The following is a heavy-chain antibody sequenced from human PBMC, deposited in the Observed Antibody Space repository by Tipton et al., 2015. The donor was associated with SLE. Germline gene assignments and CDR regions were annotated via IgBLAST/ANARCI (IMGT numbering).Heavy chain of an antibody. Sequence: TLSLTCSVSGGSSSSTSYYCNWIRQPAGKGLEWVGRVYTTGVTNYNPSLKSRVTMSVDTSKKQFSLRLTSVTAADTAVYYCARGGYSSGWYGDYFVYCGQGTLVTVSS. J-gene: IGHJ4*02. D-gene: IGHD6-19*01. CDR2: VYTTGVT. CDR3: ARGGYSSGWYGDYFVY. V-gene: IGHV4-61*02. CDR1: GGSSSSTSYY.